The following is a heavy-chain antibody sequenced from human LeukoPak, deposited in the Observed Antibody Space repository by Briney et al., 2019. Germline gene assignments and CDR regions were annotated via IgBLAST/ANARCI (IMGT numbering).Heavy chain of an antibody. J-gene: IGHJ4*02. V-gene: IGHV4-59*01. Sequence: SETLSLTCTVSGGSISSYYWSWIRQPTGKGLEWIGYIYYSGSTNYNPSLKSRVTISVDTSKNQFSLKLSSVTAADTAVYYCARTHDILTNYFDYWGQGTLVTVSS. D-gene: IGHD3-9*01. CDR3: ARTHDILTNYFDY. CDR1: GGSISSYY. CDR2: IYYSGST.